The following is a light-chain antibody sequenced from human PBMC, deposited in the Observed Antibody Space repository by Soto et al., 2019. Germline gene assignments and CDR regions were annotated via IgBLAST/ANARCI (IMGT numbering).Light chain of an antibody. J-gene: IGKJ4*01. CDR1: QSAGTK. V-gene: IGKV3-15*01. CDR2: AAS. Sequence: EIVMTQSPATLSVSPGERATLSCRASQSAGTKLAWYQQKPGQAPRLLIYAASTRATGIPVRFSGSGSGTEFTLTISSLQSEDFAVYYCQHYNNWPLLTFGGGTKVDIK. CDR3: QHYNNWPLLT.